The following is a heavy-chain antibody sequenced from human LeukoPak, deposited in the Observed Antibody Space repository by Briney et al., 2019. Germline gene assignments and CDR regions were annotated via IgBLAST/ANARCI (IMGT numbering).Heavy chain of an antibody. CDR2: ISYDGSNK. CDR1: GFTFSSYA. CDR3: ARDFWGSGQGGFDY. Sequence: GGSLRLSCAASGFTFSSYAMHWVRQAPGKGLEWVAVISYDGSNKYYADSVKGRFTISRDNAKNTLNLQMNSLRAEDTALYYCARDFWGSGQGGFDYWGQGTLVTVSS. D-gene: IGHD3-10*01. J-gene: IGHJ4*02. V-gene: IGHV3-30*04.